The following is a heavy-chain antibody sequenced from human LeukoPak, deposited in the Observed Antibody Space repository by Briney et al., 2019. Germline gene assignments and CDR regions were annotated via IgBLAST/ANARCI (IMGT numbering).Heavy chain of an antibody. CDR1: GFTFSSYA. CDR3: AKEFCSSTSCPYYYGMDV. CDR2: ISGSGGST. Sequence: GGSLRLSCAASGFTFSSYAMSWVRRAPGKGLEWVSAISGSGGSTYYADSVKGRFTISRDNSKNTLYLQMNSLRAEDTAVYYCAKEFCSSTSCPYYYGMDVWGQGTTVTVSS. J-gene: IGHJ6*02. D-gene: IGHD2-2*01. V-gene: IGHV3-23*01.